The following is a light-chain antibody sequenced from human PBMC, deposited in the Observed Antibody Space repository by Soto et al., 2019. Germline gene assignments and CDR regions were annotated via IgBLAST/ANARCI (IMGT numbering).Light chain of an antibody. CDR3: ASWDNSLKGLV. CDR1: SSDVGGYNY. V-gene: IGLV2-11*01. CDR2: DVS. Sequence: QSALTQPRSVSGSPGQSVTISCTGTSSDVGGYNYVSWYQQHPGKVPKLMIYDVSKRPSGVPDRFSGSKSGNTASLIISGLHSEDEGDYYCASWDNSLKGLVFGGGTKLTVL. J-gene: IGLJ3*02.